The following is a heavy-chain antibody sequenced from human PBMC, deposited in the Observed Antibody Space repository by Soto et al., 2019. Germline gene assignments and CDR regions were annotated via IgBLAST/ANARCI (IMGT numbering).Heavy chain of an antibody. CDR1: GYTFTSYA. D-gene: IGHD3-10*01. Sequence: QVQLVQSGAEVKKPGASVKVSCKASGYTFTSYAMHWVRQAPGQRLEWMGWINAGNGNTKYSQKFQGRVTITRDTSASTAYMERSSLRSEDTAVYYCARDSYSETRSVRVVTFDIWGQGTMVTVSS. J-gene: IGHJ3*02. CDR2: INAGNGNT. CDR3: ARDSYSETRSVRVVTFDI. V-gene: IGHV1-3*01.